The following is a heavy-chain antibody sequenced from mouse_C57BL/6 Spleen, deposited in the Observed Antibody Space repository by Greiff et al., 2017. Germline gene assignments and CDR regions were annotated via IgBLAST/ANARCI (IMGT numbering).Heavy chain of an antibody. D-gene: IGHD3-2*02. CDR1: GYTFTSYY. Sequence: VQLKQSGPELVKPGASVKLSCKASGYTFTSYYIQWVKQRPGQGLEWIGWLYPGCGNTKYNEKFKGKATLTADPSSSTAYLQRSSLTSEDSAVYYCARDSSGYVGDWGQGTTLTVST. V-gene: IGHV1-66*01. CDR2: LYPGCGNT. J-gene: IGHJ2*01. CDR3: ARDSSGYVGD.